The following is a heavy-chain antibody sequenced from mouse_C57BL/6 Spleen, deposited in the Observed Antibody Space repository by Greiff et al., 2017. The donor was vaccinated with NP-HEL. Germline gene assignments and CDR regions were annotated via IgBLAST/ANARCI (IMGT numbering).Heavy chain of an antibody. J-gene: IGHJ4*01. CDR2: IWTGGGT. CDR1: GFSLTSYA. Sequence: VQGVESGPGLVAPSQSLSITCTVSGFSLTSYAISWVRQPPGKGLEWLGVIWTGGGTNYNSALKSRLSISKDNSKSQVFLKMNSLQTDDTARYYCARNYDYDAYAMDHWGQGTSVTVSS. CDR3: ARNYDYDAYAMDH. D-gene: IGHD2-4*01. V-gene: IGHV2-9-1*01.